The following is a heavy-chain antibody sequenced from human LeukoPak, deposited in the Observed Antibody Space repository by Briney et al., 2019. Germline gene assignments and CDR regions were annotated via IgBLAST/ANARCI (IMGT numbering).Heavy chain of an antibody. D-gene: IGHD3-10*01. CDR3: GKKLEGGGGFDY. J-gene: IGHJ4*02. Sequence: PGGSLRLSCAASGFIFNNYGMHWVRQAPGKGLEWMAVILYDGSNRYYADSVTGRFTISRDNSKNTLCLQLNSPTVEDTAVCYCGKKLEGGGGFDYWGQGTRVTVSS. CDR1: GFIFNNYG. V-gene: IGHV3-30*18. CDR2: ILYDGSNR.